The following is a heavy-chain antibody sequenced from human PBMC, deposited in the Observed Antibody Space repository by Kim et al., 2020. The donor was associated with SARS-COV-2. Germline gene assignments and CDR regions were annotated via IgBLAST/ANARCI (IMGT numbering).Heavy chain of an antibody. V-gene: IGHV6-1*01. Sequence: DYGVSVKQRITITPDTSKNQFSLQRNSVTPEDTAVYYCAQTAMVRSPIDYWGQGTLVTVSS. CDR3: AQTAMVRSPIDY. J-gene: IGHJ4*02. D-gene: IGHD3-10*01.